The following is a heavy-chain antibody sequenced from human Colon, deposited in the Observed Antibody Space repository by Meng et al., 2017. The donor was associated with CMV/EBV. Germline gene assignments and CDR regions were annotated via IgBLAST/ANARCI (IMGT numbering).Heavy chain of an antibody. Sequence: SGYTLTAYCIRWVRQAPGQGLQWMGWINPSDGVTDYGETFQGRVTMTVDTSTSTANMELNRLTSDDTAIYYCARDKSGTSTRNWLDPWGQGTLVTVSS. V-gene: IGHV1-2*02. CDR3: ARDKSGTSTRNWLDP. CDR2: INPSDGVT. CDR1: GYTLTAYC. J-gene: IGHJ5*02. D-gene: IGHD1/OR15-1a*01.